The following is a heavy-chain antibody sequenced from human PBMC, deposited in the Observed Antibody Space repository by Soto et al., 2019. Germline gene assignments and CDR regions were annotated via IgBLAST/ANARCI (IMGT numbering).Heavy chain of an antibody. D-gene: IGHD2-15*01. Sequence: GGSLRLSCAASGFTFSTYGMHWVRQAPGKGLEWVAVIWYDGSNKYYADSVKGRFTISRDSSKNTLYLQMNSLRAEDTAVYYCERAGIDEAAYGMDVWGQGTTVTVSS. J-gene: IGHJ6*02. CDR1: GFTFSTYG. CDR2: IWYDGSNK. CDR3: ERAGIDEAAYGMDV. V-gene: IGHV3-33*01.